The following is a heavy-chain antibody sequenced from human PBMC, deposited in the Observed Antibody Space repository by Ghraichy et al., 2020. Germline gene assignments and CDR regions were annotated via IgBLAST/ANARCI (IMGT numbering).Heavy chain of an antibody. D-gene: IGHD3-10*01. CDR3: ASLPGVGYYYGSGKSYYYYGMDV. J-gene: IGHJ6*02. Sequence: SETLSLTCAVYGGSFSGYYWSWIRQPPGKGLEWIGEINHSGSTNYNPSLKSRVTISVDTSKNQFSLKLSSVTAADTAVYYCASLPGVGYYYGSGKSYYYYGMDVWGQGTTVTVSS. CDR1: GGSFSGYY. V-gene: IGHV4-34*01. CDR2: INHSGST.